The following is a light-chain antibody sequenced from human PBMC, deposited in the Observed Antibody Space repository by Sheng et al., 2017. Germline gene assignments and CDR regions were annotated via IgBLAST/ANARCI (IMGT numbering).Light chain of an antibody. CDR3: SSYTSSTPVI. CDR2: DGT. Sequence: QSVLTQPASVSGSPGQSITISCTGSSSDPRDYNYVSWYQHHPGKAPKFIIYDGTLRSSGSSNRFSVSKSGNVASLTISGLQAEDEAEYYCSSYTSSTPVIFGGGTKLTVL. CDR1: SSDPRDYNY. J-gene: IGLJ2*01. V-gene: IGLV2-14*03.